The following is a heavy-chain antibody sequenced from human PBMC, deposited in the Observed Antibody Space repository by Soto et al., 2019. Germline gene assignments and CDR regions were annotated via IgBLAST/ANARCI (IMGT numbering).Heavy chain of an antibody. D-gene: IGHD6-6*01. CDR3: ASSSSPYYYDGMDV. Sequence: QVQLQESGPGLVKPSQTLSLTCTVSGGSISSGDYYWSWIRQPPGKGLEWIGYIYYSGSTYYNPSLQSRVTISVDTSKNQFSLKLSSVTAADTAVYYWASSSSPYYYDGMDVWGQGTTVTVSS. V-gene: IGHV4-30-4*01. CDR1: GGSISSGDYY. CDR2: IYYSGST. J-gene: IGHJ6*02.